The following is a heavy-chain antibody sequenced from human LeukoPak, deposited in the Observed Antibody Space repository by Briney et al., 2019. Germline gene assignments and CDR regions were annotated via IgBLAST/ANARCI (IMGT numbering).Heavy chain of an antibody. CDR1: GGSISSSSYY. CDR3: ARDRVGYCSGGSCYLVYYYYGMDV. D-gene: IGHD2-15*01. V-gene: IGHV4-39*07. J-gene: IGHJ6*02. CDR2: IYYSGST. Sequence: SETLSLTCTVSGGSISSSSYYWGWIRQPPGKGLEWIGSIYYSGSTYYNPSLKSRVTISVDTSKNQFSLKLSSVTAADTAVYYCARDRVGYCSGGSCYLVYYYYGMDVWGQGTTVTISS.